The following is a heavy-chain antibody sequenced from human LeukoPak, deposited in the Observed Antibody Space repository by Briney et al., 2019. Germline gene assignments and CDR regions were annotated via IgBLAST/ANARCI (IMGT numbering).Heavy chain of an antibody. Sequence: GASVKVSCKASGYTFTGYYMHWVRQAPGQGLEWMGWINPNSGGTNYAQKFQGRVTMTRDTSISTAYMELSRLRSDDTAVYYCARDGIAAAGMSYYYYMDVWGKGTTVTVSS. V-gene: IGHV1-2*02. CDR2: INPNSGGT. D-gene: IGHD6-13*01. J-gene: IGHJ6*03. CDR3: ARDGIAAAGMSYYYYMDV. CDR1: GYTFTGYY.